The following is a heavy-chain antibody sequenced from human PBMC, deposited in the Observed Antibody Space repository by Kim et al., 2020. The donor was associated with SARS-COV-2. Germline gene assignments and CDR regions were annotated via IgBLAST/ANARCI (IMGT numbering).Heavy chain of an antibody. CDR3: AGWRGDFHVFDI. J-gene: IGHJ3*02. D-gene: IGHD3-10*01. V-gene: IGHV4-59*08. CDR2: FYHTGSA. Sequence: SETLSLTCTVSGGSITDYYWNWIRQPPGKGLEGIGYFYHTGSAKYNPPLKGRVSMSIDTSRNQFSLRLNSVTAADTAVYYCAGWRGDFHVFDIWGQGTMV. CDR1: GGSITDYY.